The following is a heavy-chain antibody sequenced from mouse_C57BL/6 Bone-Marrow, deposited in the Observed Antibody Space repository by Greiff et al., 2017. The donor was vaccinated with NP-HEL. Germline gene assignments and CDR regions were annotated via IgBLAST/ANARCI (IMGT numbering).Heavy chain of an antibody. J-gene: IGHJ2*01. CDR1: GYTFTSHL. CDR2: IFPGIGST. CDR3: ARSGRRPY. V-gene: IGHV1-56*01. Sequence: QVHVKQSGPELVRPGASVKISCKAPGYTFTSHLMQWVRQRPGQGLEWIGEIFPGIGSTYYNEKFKGKATLAVDTSSSTAYMQLSSLTSEDSAVYFCARSGRRPYWGQGTTLTVSS. D-gene: IGHD1-2*01.